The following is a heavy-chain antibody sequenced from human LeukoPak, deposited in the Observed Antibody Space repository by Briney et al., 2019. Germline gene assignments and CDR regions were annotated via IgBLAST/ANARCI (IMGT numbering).Heavy chain of an antibody. CDR2: IGGSGDRI. CDR3: AKLIVGATRNFDY. Sequence: GGSLRLSCAASGFTFSSYSMIWVRQAPGKGLEWVSGIGGSGDRIFYADSVKGRFTISRDSSKNTVYLQMNSLRAEDTAVYYCAKLIVGATRNFDYWGQGTLVTVSS. D-gene: IGHD1-26*01. J-gene: IGHJ4*02. CDR1: GFTFSSYS. V-gene: IGHV3-23*01.